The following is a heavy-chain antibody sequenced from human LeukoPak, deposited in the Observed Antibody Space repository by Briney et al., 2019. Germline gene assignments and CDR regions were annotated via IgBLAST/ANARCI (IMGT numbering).Heavy chain of an antibody. CDR2: ISTSGGST. V-gene: IGHV3-23*01. CDR3: LAYCSGGNCNSGVY. D-gene: IGHD2-15*01. CDR1: GFPLSSYA. J-gene: IGHJ4*02. Sequence: PGGSLTHLCAASGFPLSSYAVSWVRQAPGKGLEWVSAISTSGGSTYYADSVKGRFTISRDNSKNTQSLQMNSLRAEDTAVYYCLAYCSGGNCNSGVYRRQGTLVTVSS.